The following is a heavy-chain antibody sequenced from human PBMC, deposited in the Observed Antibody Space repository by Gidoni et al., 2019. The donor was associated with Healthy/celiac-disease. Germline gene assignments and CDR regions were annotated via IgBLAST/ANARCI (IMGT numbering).Heavy chain of an antibody. J-gene: IGHJ4*02. CDR1: VFTFSSYA. V-gene: IGHV3-23*01. CDR2: ISGSGGST. D-gene: IGHD4-17*01. CDR3: ASKRRERVDYGDYVGLRDY. Sequence: VQLLESGGGLVQPGGSLRLSCAASVFTFSSYAMSLVRQSPGKGLEWVSAISGSGGSTYYADSVKGRFTISRDNSKNTLYLQMNSLRAEDTAVYYCASKRRERVDYGDYVGLRDYWGQGTLVTVSS.